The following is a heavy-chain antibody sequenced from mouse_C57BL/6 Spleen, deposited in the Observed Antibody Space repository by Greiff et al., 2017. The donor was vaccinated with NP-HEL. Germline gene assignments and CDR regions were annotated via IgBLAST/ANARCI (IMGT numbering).Heavy chain of an antibody. CDR3: SRSIYDGYLFAY. V-gene: IGHV1-4*01. J-gene: IGHJ3*01. D-gene: IGHD2-3*01. CDR2: INPSSGYT. Sequence: QVQLQQSGAELARPGASVKMSCKASGYTFTSYTMHWVQQRPGQGLEWIGYINPSSGYTKYNQKFKDKATLTADKYSSTAYMQLSSLTSEDSAVYYCSRSIYDGYLFAYWGQGTLVTVSA. CDR1: GYTFTSYT.